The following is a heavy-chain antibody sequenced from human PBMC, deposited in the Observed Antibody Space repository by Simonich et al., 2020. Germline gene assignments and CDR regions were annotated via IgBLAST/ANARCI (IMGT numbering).Heavy chain of an antibody. CDR2: INHNSSGT. CDR1: GYTFTGYY. CDR3: ARDSYSSWYFDL. Sequence: QVQLVQSGAEVKKPGASVKVSCKASGYTFTGYYMHWVRQPPGQGLEGRGWINHNSSGTNCEQKFQGRVTMTRDTSISTAYMELSRLRSDDTAVYYCARDSYSSWYFDLWGRGTLVTVSS. J-gene: IGHJ2*01. V-gene: IGHV1-2*02. D-gene: IGHD6-13*01.